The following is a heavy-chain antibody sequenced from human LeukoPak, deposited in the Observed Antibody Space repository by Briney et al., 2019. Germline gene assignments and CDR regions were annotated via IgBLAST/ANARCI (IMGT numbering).Heavy chain of an antibody. CDR1: GFTFSSYW. J-gene: IGHJ4*02. V-gene: IGHV3-74*01. Sequence: GGSLRLSCAASGFTFSSYWMHWVRQAPGKGLVWVSCISTDGSTTGYADSVKGRFTISRDNAKNTLYLQMNSLRAKDTAVYYCTRDRTTVTLFDYWGQGILVTVSP. CDR2: ISTDGSTT. D-gene: IGHD4-17*01. CDR3: TRDRTTVTLFDY.